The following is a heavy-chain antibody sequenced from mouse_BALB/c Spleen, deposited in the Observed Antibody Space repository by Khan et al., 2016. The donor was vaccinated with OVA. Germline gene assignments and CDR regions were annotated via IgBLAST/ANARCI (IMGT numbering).Heavy chain of an antibody. J-gene: IGHJ3*01. D-gene: IGHD1-1*01. CDR1: GFTFSTYG. Sequence: EVELVESGGDLVKPGGSLKLSCAASGFTFSTYGMSWVRQTPDKRLEWVATVSTGGVHTYYPDSVKGRFTISRDNAKNTLYLQMSGLKSEDTAMFYCTRLAYYYDSEGFAYWGQGTLVTVSA. V-gene: IGHV5-6*01. CDR2: VSTGGVHT. CDR3: TRLAYYYDSEGFAY.